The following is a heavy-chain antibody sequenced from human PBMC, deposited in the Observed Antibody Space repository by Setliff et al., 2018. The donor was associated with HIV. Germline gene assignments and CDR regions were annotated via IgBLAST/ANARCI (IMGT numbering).Heavy chain of an antibody. CDR2: IVPILNTG. J-gene: IGHJ4*02. V-gene: IGHV1-69*13. CDR3: ARRVPPIPSGDLDY. Sequence: SVKVSCKASGGTFSSYPISWVRQAPGQGLEWMGGIVPILNTGNYAPKFQGRVTITADESTTTAYMDLSRLRSDDTAVYYCARRVPPIPSGDLDYWGQGTLVTVSS. D-gene: IGHD4-17*01. CDR1: GGTFSSYP.